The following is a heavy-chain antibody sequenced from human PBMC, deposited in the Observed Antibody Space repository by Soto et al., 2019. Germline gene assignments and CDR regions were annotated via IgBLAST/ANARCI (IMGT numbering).Heavy chain of an antibody. CDR2: ITKSGYL. D-gene: IGHD3-22*01. CDR1: GFTFGSYA. J-gene: IGHJ4*02. V-gene: IGHV3-21*01. CDR3: VRGGYFDSRGLYNPFDY. Sequence: VGSLRLSCAASGFTFGSYAMNWVRQAPGKGLEWVSSITKSGYLSYADSLKGRFTISRDNAKNSLFLQMNNLRAEDTAVYYCVRGGYFDSRGLYNPFDYWGQGALVTVSS.